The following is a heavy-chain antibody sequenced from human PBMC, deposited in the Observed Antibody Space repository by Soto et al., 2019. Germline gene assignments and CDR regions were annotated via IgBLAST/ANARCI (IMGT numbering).Heavy chain of an antibody. J-gene: IGHJ3*02. D-gene: IGHD3-22*01. CDR1: GGSFSGYY. Sequence: SETLSLTCAVYGGSFSGYYWSWIRQPPGKGLEWIGEINHSGSTTYNPSLKSLVTISVDTSKNQFSLKLSSVTAADTAVYYCARGQYDDTSGKTGAFDICAKGTMVTV. CDR2: INHSGST. V-gene: IGHV4-34*01. CDR3: ARGQYDDTSGKTGAFDI.